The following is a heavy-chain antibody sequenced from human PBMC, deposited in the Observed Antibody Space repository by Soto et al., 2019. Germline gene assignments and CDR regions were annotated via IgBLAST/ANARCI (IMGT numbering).Heavy chain of an antibody. CDR3: ASLNFDILTGYYAFDL. CDR2: ISYSGST. Sequence: SETLSLTCTVSGGSISGYYWSWIRQSPEKGLEYIGYISYSGSTNYNPSLKSRVTTSLDTSKNQFSLKLSSVTAADTAIYYCASLNFDILTGYYAFDLWGQGTMVTV. CDR1: GGSISGYY. J-gene: IGHJ3*01. D-gene: IGHD3-9*01. V-gene: IGHV4-59*08.